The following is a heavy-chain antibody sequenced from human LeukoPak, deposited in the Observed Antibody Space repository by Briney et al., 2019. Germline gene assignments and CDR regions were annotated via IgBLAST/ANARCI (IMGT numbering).Heavy chain of an antibody. Sequence: ASVKVSCKASGGTFSSYAISWVRQAPGQGLEWMGGIIPIFGTANYAQKFQGRVTITADESTSTAYMELSSLRSEDTAVYYCARDKADYDFWSGYTWFDPWGQGTLVTVSS. CDR3: ARDKADYDFWSGYTWFDP. CDR1: GGTFSSYA. CDR2: IIPIFGTA. D-gene: IGHD3-3*01. J-gene: IGHJ5*02. V-gene: IGHV1-69*13.